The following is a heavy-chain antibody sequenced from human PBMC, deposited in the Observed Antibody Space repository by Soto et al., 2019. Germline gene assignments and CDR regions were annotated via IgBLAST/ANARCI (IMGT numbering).Heavy chain of an antibody. J-gene: IGHJ4*02. Sequence: SETLSLTCAVYGGSFSGYYWSWIRQPPGKGLEWIGEINHSGSTNYNPSLKSRVTISVDTSKNQFSLKLSSVTAADTAVYYCAGGRYDYVWGSYRFYYFDYWGQGTLVTVS. CDR1: GGSFSGYY. V-gene: IGHV4-34*01. D-gene: IGHD3-16*02. CDR2: INHSGST. CDR3: AGGRYDYVWGSYRFYYFDY.